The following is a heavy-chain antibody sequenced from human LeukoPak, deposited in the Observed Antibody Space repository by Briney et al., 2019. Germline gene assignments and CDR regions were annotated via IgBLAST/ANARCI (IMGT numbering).Heavy chain of an antibody. CDR3: AKPNGGYFDF. J-gene: IGHJ4*02. CDR2: TSASGGST. Sequence: PGGSLRLSCAASGFTFSSYAMGWVRQAPGKGREWVSATSASGGSTYYADSVKGRFTISRDNSKNTLYLQMNSLRAEDTAVYYCAKPNGGYFDFWGQGTLVTVSS. V-gene: IGHV3-23*01. D-gene: IGHD2-8*01. CDR1: GFTFSSYA.